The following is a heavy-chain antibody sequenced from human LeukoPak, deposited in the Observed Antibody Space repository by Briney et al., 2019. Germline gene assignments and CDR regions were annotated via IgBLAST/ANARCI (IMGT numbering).Heavy chain of an antibody. J-gene: IGHJ4*02. D-gene: IGHD3-22*01. CDR2: IDPDSGET. CDR1: GYIFTGYY. V-gene: IGHV1-2*06. CDR3: ARSWGRSGYYYFDY. Sequence: ASVKVSCKTSGYIFTGYYMHWVRQAPGQGLEWVGRIDPDSGETNYAQKFQGRVTMTRDTSISTAYMEVSSLRSDDTAVYYCARSWGRSGYYYFDYWGQGTLVTVSS.